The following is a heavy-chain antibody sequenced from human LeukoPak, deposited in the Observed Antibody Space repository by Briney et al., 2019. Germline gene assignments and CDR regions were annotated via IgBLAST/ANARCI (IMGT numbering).Heavy chain of an antibody. D-gene: IGHD4-23*01. CDR1: GFTFTTYW. Sequence: GGSLRLSCAASGFTFTTYWMHWVRQAPGKGLVWVSRINSDGSYSNYADSVKGRFTISRDNAKNTLCLQMDSLRAEDTAVYYCVGGPYGGTIDYWGQGTLVTVTS. V-gene: IGHV3-74*01. CDR2: INSDGSYS. CDR3: VGGPYGGTIDY. J-gene: IGHJ4*02.